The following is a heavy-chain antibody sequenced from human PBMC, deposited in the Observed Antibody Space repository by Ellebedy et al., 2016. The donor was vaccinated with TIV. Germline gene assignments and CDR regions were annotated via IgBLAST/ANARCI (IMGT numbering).Heavy chain of an antibody. CDR1: GGSISSYY. CDR2: IYYSGST. D-gene: IGHD3-3*01. V-gene: IGHV4-59*08. CDR3: ARHKDRGDFWSGYLYYYGMGV. Sequence: MPSETLSLTCTVSGGSISSYYWSWIRQPPGKGLEWIGYIYYSGSTNYNPSLKSRVTISVDTSKNQFSLKLSSVTAADTAVYYCARHKDRGDFWSGYLYYYGMGVWGQGTTVTVSS. J-gene: IGHJ6*02.